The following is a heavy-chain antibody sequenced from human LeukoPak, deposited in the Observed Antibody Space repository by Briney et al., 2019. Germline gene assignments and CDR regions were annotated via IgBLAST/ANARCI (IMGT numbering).Heavy chain of an antibody. CDR1: GFTFSSYS. J-gene: IGHJ4*02. V-gene: IGHV3-23*01. CDR2: ISGSGGST. D-gene: IGHD2-2*01. CDR3: AKDSTFDY. Sequence: GGSLRLSCAASGFTFSSYSMNWVRQAPGKGLEWVSAISGSGGSTYYADSVKGRFTISRDSSKKTLYLQMNSLRAEDTAVYYCAKDSTFDYWGQGTLVTVSS.